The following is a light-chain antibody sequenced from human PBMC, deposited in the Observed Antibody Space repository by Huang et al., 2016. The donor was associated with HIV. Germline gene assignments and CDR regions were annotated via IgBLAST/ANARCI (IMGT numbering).Light chain of an antibody. J-gene: IGKJ1*01. Sequence: DIEMTQSPSSLSASVGDRVTITCRARQSITTFLHWYQQKPGQAPKLLIYAASSLQSGVPSRFSGSGSGTDFTLTISSLQPEDFATYYCQQSYRPPATFGQGTKVE. CDR1: QSITTF. V-gene: IGKV1-39*01. CDR3: QQSYRPPAT. CDR2: AAS.